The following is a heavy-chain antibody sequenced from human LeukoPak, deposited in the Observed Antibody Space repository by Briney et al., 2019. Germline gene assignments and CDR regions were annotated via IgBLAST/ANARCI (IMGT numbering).Heavy chain of an antibody. V-gene: IGHV4-61*01. D-gene: IGHD6-13*01. J-gene: IGHJ6*03. CDR1: GGSISSSSYY. Sequence: PSETLSLTCTVSGGSISSSSYYWSWIRQPPGKGLEWIGYIYYSGSTNYNPSLKSRVTISVDTSKNQFSLKLSSVTAADTAVYYCARDILRAAAGLGGYYYYYYMDVWGKGTTVTVSS. CDR3: ARDILRAAAGLGGYYYYYYMDV. CDR2: IYYSGST.